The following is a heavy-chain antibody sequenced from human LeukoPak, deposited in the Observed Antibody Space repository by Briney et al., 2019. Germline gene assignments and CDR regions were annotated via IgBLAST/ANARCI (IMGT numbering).Heavy chain of an antibody. CDR2: IYYSGST. J-gene: IGHJ4*02. Sequence: SETLSLTCTVSGGSISSYYWSWIRQPPGKGLEWIGYIYYSGSTNYNPSLKSRVTISVDTSKNQFSLKLSSVTAADTAVYYCARNQGGYSYGYGFVYDYWGQGTLVTVSS. CDR3: ARNQGGYSYGYGFVYDY. V-gene: IGHV4-59*01. CDR1: GGSISSYY. D-gene: IGHD5-18*01.